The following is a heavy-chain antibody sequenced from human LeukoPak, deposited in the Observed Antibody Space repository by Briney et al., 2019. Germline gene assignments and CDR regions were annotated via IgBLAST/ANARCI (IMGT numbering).Heavy chain of an antibody. D-gene: IGHD5-18*01. Sequence: GKSLRLSCAVSGFTFSSYGMHWVRQPPGKGLEWVAGIWYDGSKKYYADSVKGRITTSRDHCKQSLCLQMNSLTRDAPGVYYCARGGYGLDYWGQGTLVTVSS. CDR2: IWYDGSKK. CDR1: GFTFSSYG. J-gene: IGHJ4*02. V-gene: IGHV3-33*01. CDR3: ARGGYGLDY.